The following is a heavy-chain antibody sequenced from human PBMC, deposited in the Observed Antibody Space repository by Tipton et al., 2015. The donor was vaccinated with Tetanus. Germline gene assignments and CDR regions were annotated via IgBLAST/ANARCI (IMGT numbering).Heavy chain of an antibody. V-gene: IGHV4-31*03. CDR2: IYYSGST. J-gene: IGHJ5*02. D-gene: IGHD3-16*01. CDR1: GGSISGSNYF. CDR3: ARDQGGGRVARLNWIDP. Sequence: TLSLTCSVSGGSISGSNYFWNWIRQQPGKGPEWIGYIYYSGSTHYNPSLKGRVTMSVDTSKNQFSLNLTSVTAADTAVYYCARDQGGGRVARLNWIDPWGQGTLVTVSS.